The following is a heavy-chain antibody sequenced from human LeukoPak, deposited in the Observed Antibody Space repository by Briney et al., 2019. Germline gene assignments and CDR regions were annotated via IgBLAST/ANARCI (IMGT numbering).Heavy chain of an antibody. CDR1: GGSISSYY. Sequence: SETLSLTCPVSGGSISSYYWSWIRQPPGTGLEGIGYIYYSGSTNYNPSLKSRVTISVDTSKNQFSLKLSSVTAADTAVYYCARLGYDILTGYYKGAFDIWGQGTMVTVSS. D-gene: IGHD3-9*01. J-gene: IGHJ3*02. V-gene: IGHV4-59*01. CDR3: ARLGYDILTGYYKGAFDI. CDR2: IYYSGST.